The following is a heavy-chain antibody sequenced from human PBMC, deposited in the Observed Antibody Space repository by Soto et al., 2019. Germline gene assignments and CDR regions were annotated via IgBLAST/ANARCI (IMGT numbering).Heavy chain of an antibody. CDR2: IIPIFGTA. Sequence: SVKVSCKASGGTFSSYAISWVRQAPGQGLEWMGGIIPIFGTANYAQKFQGRVTITADESTSTAYMELSSLRSEDTAVYYCARDRYCSGGSCYSYYYYYGMDVWGQGTTVTVSS. V-gene: IGHV1-69*13. CDR3: ARDRYCSGGSCYSYYYYYGMDV. J-gene: IGHJ6*02. D-gene: IGHD2-15*01. CDR1: GGTFSSYA.